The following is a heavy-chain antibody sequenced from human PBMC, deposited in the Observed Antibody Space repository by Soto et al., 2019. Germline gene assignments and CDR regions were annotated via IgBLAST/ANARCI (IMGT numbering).Heavy chain of an antibody. Sequence: GASVKVSCKASGYTFTSYYMHWVRQAPGQGLEWMGRINPSGGSTNYAQKFQGRVIMTTDTSTSTAYMELSSLRSEDTALYYCGRVFAGNWNYYSCGRPFVLLGQRT. J-gene: IGHJ3*01. CDR3: GRVFAGNWNYYSCGRPFVL. D-gene: IGHD1-7*01. CDR2: INPSGGST. CDR1: GYTFTSYY. V-gene: IGHV1-46*03.